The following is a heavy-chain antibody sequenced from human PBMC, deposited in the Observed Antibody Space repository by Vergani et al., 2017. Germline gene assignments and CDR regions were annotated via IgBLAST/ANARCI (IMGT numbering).Heavy chain of an antibody. Sequence: EVQLLESGGGLVQPGGSLRLSCAASGFIFSSHAMTWVRQAPGKGLEWVSTISGSGGSTYYADSVKGRFSISRDNSKNTLFLQMNSLRAKDTAVYYCAKSPNFNNRPTDYWGQGTLVTVSS. V-gene: IGHV3-23*01. CDR1: GFIFSSHA. CDR2: ISGSGGST. D-gene: IGHD1/OR15-1a*01. CDR3: AKSPNFNNRPTDY. J-gene: IGHJ4*02.